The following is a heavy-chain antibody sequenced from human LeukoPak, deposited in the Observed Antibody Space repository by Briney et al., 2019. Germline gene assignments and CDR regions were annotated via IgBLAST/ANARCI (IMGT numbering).Heavy chain of an antibody. CDR2: MNPNSGKT. Sequence: ASVKVSCKASGDTFTSYDINWVRQATGQGLEWMGWMNPNSGKTGYAQKFQGRVTMTRDMSTSTVYMELSSLRSEDTAVYYCARLKSVYYDSSGYHRFFDYWGQGTLVTVSS. D-gene: IGHD3-22*01. V-gene: IGHV1-8*01. CDR3: ARLKSVYYDSSGYHRFFDY. J-gene: IGHJ4*02. CDR1: GDTFTSYD.